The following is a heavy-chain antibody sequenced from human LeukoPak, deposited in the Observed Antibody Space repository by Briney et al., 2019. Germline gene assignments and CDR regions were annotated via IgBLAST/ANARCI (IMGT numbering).Heavy chain of an antibody. Sequence: ASVKVSCKASGYTFTSYEIKWVRQAPGQGLEWMGWMNPNSGNTGYAQKFQGKVTITRNTSISTAYMELSSLRSEDTAVYYCTRGGSSSGYDYWGQGTLVTVSS. CDR2: MNPNSGNT. CDR1: GYTFTSYE. J-gene: IGHJ4*02. V-gene: IGHV1-8*03. CDR3: TRGGSSSGYDY. D-gene: IGHD3-22*01.